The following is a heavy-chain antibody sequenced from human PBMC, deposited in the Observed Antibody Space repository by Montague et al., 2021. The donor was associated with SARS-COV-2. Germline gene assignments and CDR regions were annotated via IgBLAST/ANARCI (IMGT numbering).Heavy chain of an antibody. D-gene: IGHD6-13*01. V-gene: IGHV4-39*01. J-gene: IGHJ4*02. CDR1: SVSISSSNYY. Sequence: SETLSLTCSVYSVSISSSNYYWGWVRQPPGKGLEWVRNVYYSGGTNYNPYLESRVTISAETSKNQLSLRVISATAADTAVYYCGRGISSWWAVGYWGQGILVTVSS. CDR3: GRGISSWWAVGY. CDR2: VYYSGGT.